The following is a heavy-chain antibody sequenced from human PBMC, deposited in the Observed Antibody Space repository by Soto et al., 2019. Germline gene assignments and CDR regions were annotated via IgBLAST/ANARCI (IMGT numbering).Heavy chain of an antibody. CDR3: AKSSCSSTSCYGTYYYYGMDV. V-gene: IGHV3-30*18. CDR2: ISYDGSNK. CDR1: GFTFSSYG. D-gene: IGHD2-2*01. J-gene: IGHJ6*02. Sequence: QVQLVESGGGVVQPGRSLRLSCAASGFTFSSYGMHWVRQAPGKGLEWVAVISYDGSNKYYADSVKGRFTISRDNSKNTLYLQMNSLRAEDTAVYYCAKSSCSSTSCYGTYYYYGMDVWGQRTTVTVSS.